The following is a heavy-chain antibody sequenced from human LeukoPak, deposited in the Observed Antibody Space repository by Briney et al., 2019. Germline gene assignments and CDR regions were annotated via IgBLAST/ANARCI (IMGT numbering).Heavy chain of an antibody. D-gene: IGHD6-13*01. CDR3: AREVSSSWSKPFDY. CDR2: IYYSGST. CDR1: GGSISSSSYY. V-gene: IGHV4-39*07. Sequence: PSETLSLTCTVSGGSISSSSYYWGWLRQPPGKGREGFGSIYYSGSTYYNPSLKSRVTISVDTSKNQFSLKLSSVTAADTAVYYCAREVSSSWSKPFDYWGQGTLVTVSS. J-gene: IGHJ4*02.